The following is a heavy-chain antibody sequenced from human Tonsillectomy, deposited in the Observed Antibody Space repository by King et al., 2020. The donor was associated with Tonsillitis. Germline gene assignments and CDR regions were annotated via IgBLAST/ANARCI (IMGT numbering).Heavy chain of an antibody. CDR1: GLTFSSYS. CDR3: ARDRGIGGDSGWFVT. CDR2: ISSSSSTI. Sequence: VQLVESGGGLVQRGGSLRLSCAVSGLTFSSYSMNWVRQAPGEGLEWVSYISSSSSTIFYADSVKGRLTISRDKAKNSLYLQMNSLRDEDTAVYYCARDRGIGGDSGWFVTWGEGTLVTVSS. J-gene: IGHJ5*02. V-gene: IGHV3-48*02. D-gene: IGHD4-23*01.